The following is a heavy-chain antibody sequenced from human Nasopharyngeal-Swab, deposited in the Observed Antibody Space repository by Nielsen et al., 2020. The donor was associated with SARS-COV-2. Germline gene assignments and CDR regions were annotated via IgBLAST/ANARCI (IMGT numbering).Heavy chain of an antibody. J-gene: IGHJ4*02. V-gene: IGHV3-74*01. CDR2: VNQDGSRT. CDR1: GVIFSKYW. Sequence: GESLNLSCVASGVIFSKYWMHWVRQAPGKGLVWVSRVNQDGSRTDYAASVRGRFTISRDNAKNTLYLQMNSLRVEDTAVYYCVKHQGSSSDQWGQGTLVTVSS. CDR3: VKHQGSSSDQ.